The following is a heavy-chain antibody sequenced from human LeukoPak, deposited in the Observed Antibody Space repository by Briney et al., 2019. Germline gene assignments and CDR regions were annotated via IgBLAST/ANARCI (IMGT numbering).Heavy chain of an antibody. D-gene: IGHD2-2*01. Sequence: ASVKVSCTASGYTFTDYYIHWVRQAPGQGLEWMGWINPNSGGTDYAQKFQGRVTMTRDTSISTAYMELSRLRSDDTAVYYCARDHCTSNGCYEIYYYGMDVWGQGTTVTVSS. V-gene: IGHV1-2*02. CDR3: ARDHCTSNGCYEIYYYGMDV. J-gene: IGHJ6*02. CDR2: INPNSGGT. CDR1: GYTFTDYY.